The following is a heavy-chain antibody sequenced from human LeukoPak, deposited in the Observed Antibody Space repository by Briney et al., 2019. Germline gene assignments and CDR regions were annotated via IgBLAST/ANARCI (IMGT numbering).Heavy chain of an antibody. CDR1: GFTFSSYW. CDR3: ARDGVYYYDSSGYFDY. Sequence: PGGSLRLSCAASGFTFSSYWMSWVRQAPGKGLEWVANIKQDGSEKYYVDSVRGRFTISKDNAKNSLYLQMNSLRAEDTAVYYCARDGVYYYDSSGYFDYWGQGTLVTVSS. CDR2: IKQDGSEK. J-gene: IGHJ4*02. D-gene: IGHD3-22*01. V-gene: IGHV3-7*01.